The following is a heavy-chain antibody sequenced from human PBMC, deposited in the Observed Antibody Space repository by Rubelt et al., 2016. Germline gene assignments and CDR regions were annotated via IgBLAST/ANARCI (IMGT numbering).Heavy chain of an antibody. Sequence: QVQLVQSGAEVKKPGASVKVSCKASGYTFTSYAMHWVRQAPGQRLEWMGWINAGHGNTEYSQKFQGRVTITRDTSASTAYMELSSRGSEDTAVYYCARDIYSGSYYGYWGQGTLVTVSS. CDR3: ARDIYSGSYYGY. V-gene: IGHV1-3*01. D-gene: IGHD1-26*01. CDR1: GYTFTSYA. J-gene: IGHJ4*03. CDR2: INAGHGNT.